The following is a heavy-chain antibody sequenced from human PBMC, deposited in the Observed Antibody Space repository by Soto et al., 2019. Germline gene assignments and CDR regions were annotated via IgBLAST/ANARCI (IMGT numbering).Heavy chain of an antibody. CDR2: VYATGTT. CDR3: VRDGSKSLRDWFDP. CDR1: GGSISKFY. Sequence: QVQLQESGPGLVKPSETLSLTCNVSGGSISKFYWAWIRKTAGNGLEWMGRVYATGTTDYNPSLRSRVAMSVDISKKTFSLRLRSVTGADSGVYYCVRDGSKSLRDWFDPWGQGILDTVSS. J-gene: IGHJ5*02. V-gene: IGHV4-4*07.